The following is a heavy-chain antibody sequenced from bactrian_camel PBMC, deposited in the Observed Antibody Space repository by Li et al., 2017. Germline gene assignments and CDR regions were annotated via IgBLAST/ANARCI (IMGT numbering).Heavy chain of an antibody. V-gene: IGHV3S53*01. CDR2: IGRDGST. CDR1: GYTYSC. D-gene: IGHD1*01. Sequence: VQLVESGGGSVQAGGSLRLSCAASGYTYSCMGWFRQAPGKEREGVARIGRDGSTIYADSVKGRFTISKDNAKNTLYLQMNSLKPEDSAMYYCAADLVTDEPSLVEREYYYWGQGTQVTVSS. CDR3: AADLVTDEPSLVEREYYY. J-gene: IGHJ4*01.